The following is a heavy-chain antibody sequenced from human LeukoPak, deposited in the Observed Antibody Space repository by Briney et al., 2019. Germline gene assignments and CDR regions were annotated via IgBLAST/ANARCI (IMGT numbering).Heavy chain of an antibody. CDR3: AREGRVSGYDFDC. V-gene: IGHV3-74*03. CDR2: INSDGSSI. Sequence: GGSLRLSCAASGLTFSSYWMHWVRQAPGKGLVWVSRINSDGSSITYADSVKGRFTISRDNAKNTLYLQMNSLSVEDTAVYYCAREGRVSGYDFDCWGQGTLVTVSS. J-gene: IGHJ4*02. D-gene: IGHD5-12*01. CDR1: GLTFSSYW.